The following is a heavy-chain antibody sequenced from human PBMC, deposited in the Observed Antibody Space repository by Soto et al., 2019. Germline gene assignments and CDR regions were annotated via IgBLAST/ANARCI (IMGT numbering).Heavy chain of an antibody. Sequence: VQLVESGGDLVRPGGSLRLSCAASGFIFSRHWMTWVRQAPGKGLEWVANIKHDGTATYLVDSVRGRLTISRDNAKNSVYLQMNSLRVEYKAVYYCARYSGWFIDYWGQGTLVTVSS. D-gene: IGHD1-26*01. CDR1: GFIFSRHW. CDR2: IKHDGTAT. V-gene: IGHV3-7*05. CDR3: ARYSGWFIDY. J-gene: IGHJ4*02.